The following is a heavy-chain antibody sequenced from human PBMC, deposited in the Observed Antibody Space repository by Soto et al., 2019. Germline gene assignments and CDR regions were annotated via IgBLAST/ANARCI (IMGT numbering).Heavy chain of an antibody. CDR2: IYHSGST. J-gene: IGHJ4*02. D-gene: IGHD4-17*01. Sequence: SETLSLTCAVSGGSISSGGYSWSWIRQPPGKGLEWIGYIYHSGSTYYNPSLKSRVTISVDRSKNQFSLKLSSVTAADTAVYYCARFEDYGDYYFDYWGQGTLVTV. CDR1: GGSISSGGYS. V-gene: IGHV4-30-2*01. CDR3: ARFEDYGDYYFDY.